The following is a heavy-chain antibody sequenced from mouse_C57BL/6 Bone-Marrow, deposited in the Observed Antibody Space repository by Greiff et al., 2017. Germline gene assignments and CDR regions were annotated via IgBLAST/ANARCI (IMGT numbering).Heavy chain of an antibody. Sequence: QVQLQHPGAALVKPGASVKLSCKASGSTFPTYWMPWLKRRPGQGLEWIGLFRPISGSTIYNVTFKSKATLTVSKSSSTAYMQLSSLTSEDSAVYYCARLIITTVVADYGDYWGQGTTLTVSA. V-gene: IGHV1-64*01. CDR2: FRPISGST. CDR3: ARLIITTVVADYGDY. CDR1: GSTFPTYW. J-gene: IGHJ2*01. D-gene: IGHD1-1*01.